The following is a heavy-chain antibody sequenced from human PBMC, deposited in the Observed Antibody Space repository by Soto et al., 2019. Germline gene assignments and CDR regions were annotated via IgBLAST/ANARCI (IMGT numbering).Heavy chain of an antibody. V-gene: IGHV4-30-2*01. J-gene: IGHJ4*02. D-gene: IGHD6-13*01. CDR1: GGSISCTTYS. CDR2: IYDSGNT. Sequence: QLQLQESGSGLVKPSQTLSLTCAVSGGSISCTTYSWSWIRQPPGKGLEWIGYIYDSGNTYYNPSLKSQFSISVDRSKNQFSLKLSSVTAADTAVYYCARGQGAAAGHSNFDYWGQGALVIVSS. CDR3: ARGQGAAAGHSNFDY.